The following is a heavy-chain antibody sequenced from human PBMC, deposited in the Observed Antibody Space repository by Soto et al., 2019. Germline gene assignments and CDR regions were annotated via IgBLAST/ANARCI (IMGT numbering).Heavy chain of an antibody. V-gene: IGHV4-34*01. D-gene: IGHD3-10*01. CDR2: INHSGST. CDR3: ARGRDSRVVTMVRGPPSKHNWFDP. CDR1: GGSFSGYY. Sequence: PSETLSLTCAVYGGSFSGYYWSWIRQPPGKGLEWIGEINHSGSTNYNPSLKSRVTISVDTSKNQFSLKLSSVTAADTAVYYCARGRDSRVVTMVRGPPSKHNWFDPWGQGTLVTVSS. J-gene: IGHJ5*02.